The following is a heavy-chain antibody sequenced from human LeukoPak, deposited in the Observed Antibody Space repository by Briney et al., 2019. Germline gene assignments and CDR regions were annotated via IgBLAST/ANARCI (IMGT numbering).Heavy chain of an antibody. CDR1: GYTFTRYG. D-gene: IGHD6-13*01. CDR3: ARARRDSSSSYVY. CDR2: INPNNGDT. Sequence: ASVKVSCKASGYTFTRYGISWVRQAPGQGLEWVGWINPNNGDTNFVQKLQGRVTMTTDTSTSTAYMELRSLRSDDTAVYYCARARRDSSSSYVYWGQGTLVTVSS. V-gene: IGHV1-18*01. J-gene: IGHJ4*02.